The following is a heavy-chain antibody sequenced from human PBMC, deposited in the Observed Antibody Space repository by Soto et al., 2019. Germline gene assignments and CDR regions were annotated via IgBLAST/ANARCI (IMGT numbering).Heavy chain of an antibody. V-gene: IGHV1-8*01. CDR2: MNTNSGNT. Sequence: ASVKVSCKASGYTFTSYDINWVRQATGQGLEWMGWMNTNSGNTGYAQKFQGRVTMPRNTSISTAYMELSSLRSEDTAVYYCARGREAAAGLGLWGQGTLVTVSS. CDR1: GYTFTSYD. J-gene: IGHJ4*02. D-gene: IGHD6-13*01. CDR3: ARGREAAAGLGL.